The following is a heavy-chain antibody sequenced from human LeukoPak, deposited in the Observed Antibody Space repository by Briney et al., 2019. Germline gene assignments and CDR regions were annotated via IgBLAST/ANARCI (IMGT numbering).Heavy chain of an antibody. V-gene: IGHV4-59*12. CDR3: AREGRAILEYFDL. D-gene: IGHD2-2*01. Sequence: PSETLSLTCTVSGGSISSYYWSWIRQSPGKGLEWIGYIYYSGTTKYNPSLRSRVTISVDTSKNQFSLKLRSVTAADTAVYYCAREGRAILEYFDLWGRGTLVTVSS. J-gene: IGHJ2*01. CDR2: IYYSGTT. CDR1: GGSISSYY.